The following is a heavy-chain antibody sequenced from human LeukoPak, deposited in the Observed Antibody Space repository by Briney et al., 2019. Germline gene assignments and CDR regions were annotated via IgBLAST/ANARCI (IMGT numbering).Heavy chain of an antibody. J-gene: IGHJ5*02. CDR1: GYTFTGYY. CDR2: INPNSGGT. D-gene: IGHD2-2*01. Sequence: ASVKVSCKASGYTFTGYYMRWVRQAPGQGLEWMGWINPNSGGTNYAQKFQGRVTMTRDTSISTAYMELSRLTSDDTAVYYCARDDVYCSTSSCYVNWFDPWGQGTLVTVSS. CDR3: ARDDVYCSTSSCYVNWFDP. V-gene: IGHV1-2*02.